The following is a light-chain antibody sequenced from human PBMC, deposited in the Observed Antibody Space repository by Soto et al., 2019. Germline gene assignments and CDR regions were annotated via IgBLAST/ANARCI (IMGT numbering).Light chain of an antibody. Sequence: DIQMTQSPSSVSASVGDRVTITCRASQGISSWLGWYQQKPGKAPKLLINAASNLHSGVPSRFSGSGSGTDFTLTINNLQPEDSATYYCKQASGFPYTFGQGTKLEIK. J-gene: IGKJ2*01. CDR1: QGISSW. CDR3: KQASGFPYT. CDR2: AAS. V-gene: IGKV1D-12*01.